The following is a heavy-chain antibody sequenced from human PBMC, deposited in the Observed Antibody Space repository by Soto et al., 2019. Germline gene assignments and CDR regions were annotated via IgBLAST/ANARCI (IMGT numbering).Heavy chain of an antibody. J-gene: IGHJ6*02. CDR1: GFSLSTSGMC. CDR2: IDWDDDK. Sequence: GPTLVNPTQTLTLTCTFSGFSLSTSGMCVSWIRQPPGKALEWLALIDWDDDKYYSTSLKTRLTISKDTSKNQVVLTMTNMDPVDTATYYCARIAPYYYDSSGYYYDGMDVWGQGTTVTVSS. CDR3: ARIAPYYYDSSGYYYDGMDV. D-gene: IGHD3-22*01. V-gene: IGHV2-70*01.